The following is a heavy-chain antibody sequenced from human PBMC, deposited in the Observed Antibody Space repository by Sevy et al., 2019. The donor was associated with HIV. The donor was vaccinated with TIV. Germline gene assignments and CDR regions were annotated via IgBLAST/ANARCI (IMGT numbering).Heavy chain of an antibody. CDR3: ARVGFNWNDVDY. V-gene: IGHV4-59*01. J-gene: IGHJ4*02. CDR2: IYYSGST. Sequence: SETLSLTCSVSGGSMNLYYWIWIRQPPGKGLEWIGFIYYSGSTNYNPSLKSRVTISVDTSENQFSLKLSSVTAADTAVYYCARVGFNWNDVDYWGQGTLVTVSS. CDR1: GGSMNLYY. D-gene: IGHD1-20*01.